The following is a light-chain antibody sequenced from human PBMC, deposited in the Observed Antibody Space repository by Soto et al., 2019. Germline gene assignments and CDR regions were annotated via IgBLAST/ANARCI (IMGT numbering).Light chain of an antibody. CDR2: EVT. CDR3: SSYTNINTRACV. V-gene: IGLV2-14*01. CDR1: SGDIGSYNR. Sequence: ALTQPASVSGSPGQSITISCTGTSGDIGSYNRVSWYQQHPGKAPKLIIYEVTDRPSGVSNRFSGSKSGNTASLTTSGLQAEDEAEYYCSSYTNINTRACVFGTGTKVTVL. J-gene: IGLJ1*01.